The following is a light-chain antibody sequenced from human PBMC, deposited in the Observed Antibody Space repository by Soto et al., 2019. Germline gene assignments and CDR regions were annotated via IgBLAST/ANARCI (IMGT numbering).Light chain of an antibody. V-gene: IGLV1-40*01. CDR3: QSYAISLSRWV. J-gene: IGLJ1*01. Sequence: QSVLTQPPSVSGAPGQTVTISCTGSGSNIGAGSYVHWYQQLPGTAPKLLVYGNNNRPSGVPDRFSGSKSATTASLAISGLQAEDEADYYCQSYAISLSRWVFGTGTKLTVL. CDR1: GSNIGAGSY. CDR2: GNN.